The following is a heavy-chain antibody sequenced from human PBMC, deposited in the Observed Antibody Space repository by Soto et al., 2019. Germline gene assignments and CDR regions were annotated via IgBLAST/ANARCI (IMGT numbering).Heavy chain of an antibody. V-gene: IGHV4-34*01. J-gene: IGHJ3*02. CDR3: AREPATVTTLGAFDI. Sequence: QVQLQQWGAGLLKPSETLSLTCAVYGGSFSGYYWSWIRQPPGKGLEWIGEINHSGSTNYNPSLTSRVTISVDTSKNQFSLKLSSVTAADTAVYYCAREPATVTTLGAFDIWGQGTMVTVSS. CDR1: GGSFSGYY. D-gene: IGHD4-17*01. CDR2: INHSGST.